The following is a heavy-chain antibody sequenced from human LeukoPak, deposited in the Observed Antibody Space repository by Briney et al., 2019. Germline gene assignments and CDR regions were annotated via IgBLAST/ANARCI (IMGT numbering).Heavy chain of an antibody. J-gene: IGHJ6*03. CDR3: ARGTGYYYYYYMDV. CDR2: IIPIFGTA. V-gene: IGHV1-69*05. Sequence: GSSVKVSCKASGGTFSSYAISWVRQAPGQGLEWMGGIIPIFGTANYAQKFQGRVTITTDESTSTAYMELSSLRSEDTAVYHCARGTGYYYYYYMDVWGKGTTVTVSS. CDR1: GGTFSSYA.